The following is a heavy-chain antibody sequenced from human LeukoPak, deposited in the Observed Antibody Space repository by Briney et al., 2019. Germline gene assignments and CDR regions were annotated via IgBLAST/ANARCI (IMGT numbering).Heavy chain of an antibody. Sequence: SDTLSLTCDVSGYSIRSDNWWGWIRQPPGKGLEWIGYVYYSGSIYSNPFLKSRVTMPVDASRNQFSLKLTSVTPEDTAVYYCARKRSRITYFDDWGQGTLVTVSS. CDR3: ARKRSRITYFDD. J-gene: IGHJ4*02. CDR2: VYYSGSI. D-gene: IGHD2-2*01. V-gene: IGHV4-28*05. CDR1: GYSIRSDNW.